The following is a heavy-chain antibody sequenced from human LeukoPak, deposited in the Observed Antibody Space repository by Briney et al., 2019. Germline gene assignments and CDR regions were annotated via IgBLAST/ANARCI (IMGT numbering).Heavy chain of an antibody. CDR2: ISGSGGST. V-gene: IGHV3-23*01. CDR3: ARRRYSGSSQHFDY. Sequence: GGSLRLSCAASGFTFSSYAMSWVRQAPGKGLEWVSAISGSGGSTYYADSVKGRFTISRDNAKNSLYLQMNSLRAEDTAVYYCARRRYSGSSQHFDYWGQGTLVTVSS. J-gene: IGHJ4*02. D-gene: IGHD1-26*01. CDR1: GFTFSSYA.